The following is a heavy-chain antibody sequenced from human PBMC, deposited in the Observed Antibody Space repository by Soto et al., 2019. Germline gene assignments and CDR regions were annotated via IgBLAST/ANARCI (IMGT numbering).Heavy chain of an antibody. CDR3: AKDVIAAAGTGSDY. CDR1: GFTFSSYG. V-gene: IGHV3-30*18. Sequence: QVQLVESGGGVVRPGRSLRLSCAASGFTFSSYGMHWVRQAPGKGLEWVAVISYDGSNKYYADSVKGRFTISRDNSKNTLYLQMNSLRAEDTAMYYCAKDVIAAAGTGSDYWGQGTLVTVSS. J-gene: IGHJ4*02. D-gene: IGHD6-13*01. CDR2: ISYDGSNK.